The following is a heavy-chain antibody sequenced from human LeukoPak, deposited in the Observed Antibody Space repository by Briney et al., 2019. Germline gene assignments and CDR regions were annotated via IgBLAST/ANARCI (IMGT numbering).Heavy chain of an antibody. J-gene: IGHJ4*02. V-gene: IGHV3-11*01. CDR3: AKERGVN. CDR1: GFTFSDYN. Sequence: GGSLRLSCAASGFTFSDYNMRWIRQAPGKGLEWVSSISRSGSTKYYADSVKGRFTISRDNAKNSLYLQMNSLRAEDTALYYCAKERGVNWGQGTLVTVSS. CDR2: ISRSGSTK. D-gene: IGHD3-10*01.